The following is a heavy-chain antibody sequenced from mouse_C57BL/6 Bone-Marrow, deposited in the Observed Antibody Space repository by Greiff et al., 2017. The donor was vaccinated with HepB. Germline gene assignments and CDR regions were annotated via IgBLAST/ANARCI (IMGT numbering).Heavy chain of an antibody. J-gene: IGHJ2*01. CDR2: IYPRSGNT. CDR3: ARGAVVAFDY. Sequence: VQLQQSGAELARPGASVKLSCTASGYTFTSYGISWVKQRTGQGLEWIGEIYPRSGNTYYNEKFKGKATLTADKSSSTACMELRSLTSEDSAVYFCARGAVVAFDYWGQGTTLTVSS. D-gene: IGHD1-1*01. V-gene: IGHV1-81*01. CDR1: GYTFTSYG.